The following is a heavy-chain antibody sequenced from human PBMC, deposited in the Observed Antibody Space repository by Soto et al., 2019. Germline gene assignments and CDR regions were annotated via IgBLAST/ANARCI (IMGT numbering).Heavy chain of an antibody. V-gene: IGHV1-69*01. D-gene: IGHD2-15*01. CDR2: IIPIFGTA. Sequence: QVQLVQSGAEVKKPGSSVTVSCKASGGTFSSDAISWVRQAPGQGLEWMGGIIPIFGTANYAQKFQGRVTITADESTSTAYMELSSLRSEDTAVYYCARSIVVVVAATPGHFDYWGQGTLVTVSS. J-gene: IGHJ4*02. CDR3: ARSIVVVVAATPGHFDY. CDR1: GGTFSSDA.